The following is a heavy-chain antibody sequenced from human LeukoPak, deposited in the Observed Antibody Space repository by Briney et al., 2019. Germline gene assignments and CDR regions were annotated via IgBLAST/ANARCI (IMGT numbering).Heavy chain of an antibody. CDR3: AKQGPRLGYCSSTSCYFDY. CDR2: ISGSGGST. V-gene: IGHV3-23*01. Sequence: PGGSLRLSCAASGFTFSSYAMSWVRQAPGKGLEWVSAISGSGGSTYCADSVKGRFTISRDNSKNTLYLQMNSLRAEDTAVYYCAKQGPRLGYCSSTSCYFDYWGQGTLVTVSS. D-gene: IGHD2-2*01. J-gene: IGHJ4*02. CDR1: GFTFSSYA.